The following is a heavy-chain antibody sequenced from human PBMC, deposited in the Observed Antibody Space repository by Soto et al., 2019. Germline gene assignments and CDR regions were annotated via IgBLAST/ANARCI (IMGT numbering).Heavy chain of an antibody. CDR2: IYSGGST. V-gene: IGHV3-66*01. Sequence: GGSLRLSCAASGFTVSSNYMSWVRQAPGKGLEWVSVIYSGGSTYYADSVKGRFTISRDNSKNTLYLQMNSLRAEDTAVYYCARDAEYSSSSGAFDIWGQGTMVTVSS. J-gene: IGHJ3*02. CDR1: GFTVSSNY. D-gene: IGHD6-6*01. CDR3: ARDAEYSSSSGAFDI.